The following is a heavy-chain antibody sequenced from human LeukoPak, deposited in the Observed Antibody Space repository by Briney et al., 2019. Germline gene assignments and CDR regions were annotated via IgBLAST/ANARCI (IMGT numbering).Heavy chain of an antibody. Sequence: GGSLRLSCAASGFTFSSYAMHWVRQAPGKGLEWVAVISYDGSNKYYADSVKGRFTISRDNSKNTLYLQMNSLRAEDTAVYYCAKDGDVVAATPYLDYWGQGTLVTVSS. V-gene: IGHV3-30*04. J-gene: IGHJ4*02. CDR1: GFTFSSYA. D-gene: IGHD2-15*01. CDR3: AKDGDVVAATPYLDY. CDR2: ISYDGSNK.